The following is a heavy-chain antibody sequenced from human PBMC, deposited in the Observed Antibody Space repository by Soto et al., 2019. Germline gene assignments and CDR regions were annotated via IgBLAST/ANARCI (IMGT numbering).Heavy chain of an antibody. D-gene: IGHD6-13*01. J-gene: IGHJ6*02. CDR1: GFTFRSYS. CDR3: AREGRSHYYYYGMDV. Sequence: GGSLRLSCAVSGFTFRSYSMHWVRQSPGKGLEWISYISSGGDTKYYADSVTGRFTISRDNAKNSLFLQMNSLRAEDTAVYYCAREGRSHYYYYGMDVWGQGTTVTVSS. CDR2: ISSGGDTK. V-gene: IGHV3-48*01.